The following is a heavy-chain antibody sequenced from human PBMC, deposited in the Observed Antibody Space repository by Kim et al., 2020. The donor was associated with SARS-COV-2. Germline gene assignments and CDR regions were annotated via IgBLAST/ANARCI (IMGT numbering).Heavy chain of an antibody. CDR3: ARQLRSGWYDGFDY. CDR2: IYYSGST. Sequence: SETLSLTCTVSGGSISSYYWSWIRQPPGKGLEWIGYIYYSGSTNYNPSLKSRVSISVDTSKNQFSLKVSSVTAADTAVYYCARQLRSGWYDGFDYWGQGTLVTVSS. J-gene: IGHJ4*02. V-gene: IGHV4-59*08. CDR1: GGSISSYY. D-gene: IGHD6-19*01.